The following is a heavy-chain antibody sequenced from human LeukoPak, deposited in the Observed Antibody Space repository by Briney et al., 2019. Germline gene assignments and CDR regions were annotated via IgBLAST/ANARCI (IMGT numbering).Heavy chain of an antibody. CDR1: GFTFTDYP. D-gene: IGHD1-26*01. CDR3: AKDRYVGGTYYDY. CDR2: ISGSGGST. V-gene: IGHV3-23*01. Sequence: GGSLRLSCAASGFTFTDYPLSWLRQVPGKGLEWVSGISGSGGSTYYADSVKGRFTISRDNSKNTLYLQMNSLSAEDTAVYCCAKDRYVGGTYYDYWGQGTLVTVSS. J-gene: IGHJ4*02.